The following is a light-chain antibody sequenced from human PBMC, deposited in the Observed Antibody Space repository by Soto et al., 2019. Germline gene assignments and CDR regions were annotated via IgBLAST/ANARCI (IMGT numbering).Light chain of an antibody. V-gene: IGLV2-11*01. CDR3: CSYAGSSLWV. CDR1: SSDVGVYNY. J-gene: IGLJ3*02. CDR2: DVI. Sequence: QSALTQPRSVSGSPAQSVTISCTGTSSDVGVYNYVSWYQQHPGKAPQLVIYDVIKRPSGVPYRFSGSKSGNTASLTISGLQAEDEADYYCCSYAGSSLWVFGGGTKLTVL.